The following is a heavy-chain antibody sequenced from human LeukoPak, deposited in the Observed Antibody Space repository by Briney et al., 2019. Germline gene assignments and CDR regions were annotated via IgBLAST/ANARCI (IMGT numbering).Heavy chain of an antibody. Sequence: GGSLRLSCTASGFTFRTYAMSWVRQAPGKGLEWVSAIRAGGDTTVYADAVRGRFTISRDNSNNALYLQMNELRADDTAVYYCARDPSGDYIGAFDFWGQGTMVTVS. D-gene: IGHD4-17*01. J-gene: IGHJ3*01. CDR1: GFTFRTYA. V-gene: IGHV3-23*01. CDR2: IRAGGDTT. CDR3: ARDPSGDYIGAFDF.